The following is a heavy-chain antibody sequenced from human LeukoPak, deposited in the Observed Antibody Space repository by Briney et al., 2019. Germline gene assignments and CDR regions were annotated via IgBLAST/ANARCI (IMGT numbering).Heavy chain of an antibody. Sequence: SETLSLTCTVSGGSIRSGSYYWSWTRQPAGKGLEWIGRIYTSGSTNYNPSLKSRVTISVDTSKNQFSLKLSSVTAADTAVYYCARDLSGPRGGDAFDIWGQGTMVTVSS. CDR3: ARDLSGPRGGDAFDI. V-gene: IGHV4-61*02. D-gene: IGHD1-26*01. CDR2: IYTSGST. J-gene: IGHJ3*02. CDR1: GGSIRSGSYY.